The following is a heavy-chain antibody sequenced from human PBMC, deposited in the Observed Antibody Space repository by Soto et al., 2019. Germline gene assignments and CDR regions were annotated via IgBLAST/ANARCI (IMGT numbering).Heavy chain of an antibody. D-gene: IGHD3-10*01. Sequence: QVQLQESGPGLVKPSQTLSLTCTVSGGSISSGGYYWSWIRQHPGKGLEWIGYIYYSGSTYYNPSLKSRVXXSXDXXKNQFSLKLSSVTAADTAVYYCARGYLWFGELFDYWGQGTLVTVSS. CDR1: GGSISSGGYY. CDR3: ARGYLWFGELFDY. V-gene: IGHV4-31*03. CDR2: IYYSGST. J-gene: IGHJ4*02.